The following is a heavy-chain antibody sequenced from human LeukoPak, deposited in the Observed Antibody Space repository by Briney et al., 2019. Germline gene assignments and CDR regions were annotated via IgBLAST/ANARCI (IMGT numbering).Heavy chain of an antibody. Sequence: GSLRLSCAASGFSFSDYWMHWVRQAPGKGLVWVSRINSGGSNTNYAGSVKGRFSISRDNAKSTLYLQMNSLRAEDTAVYYCARGGSGSGWSPYWGQGTLVTVSS. J-gene: IGHJ4*02. CDR1: GFSFSDYW. CDR2: INSGGSNT. CDR3: ARGGSGSGWSPY. V-gene: IGHV3-74*01. D-gene: IGHD6-19*01.